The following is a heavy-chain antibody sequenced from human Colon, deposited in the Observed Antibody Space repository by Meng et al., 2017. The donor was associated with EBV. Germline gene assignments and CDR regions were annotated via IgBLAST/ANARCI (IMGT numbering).Heavy chain of an antibody. V-gene: IGHV4-39*01. D-gene: IGHD6-19*01. CDR2: IGHSGFT. CDR1: GGSISTSGYY. Sequence: QRQLQESGPGLVKPSRRLSVPCSVSGGSISTSGYYWGLIRQPPGKGLEWIGSIGHSGFTYYTPSLKSRVTVSIDTSRNQFSLWLTSVTAADTAVYYCVRSSGWVKTGFDPWGQGTLVTVSS. CDR3: VRSSGWVKTGFDP. J-gene: IGHJ5*02.